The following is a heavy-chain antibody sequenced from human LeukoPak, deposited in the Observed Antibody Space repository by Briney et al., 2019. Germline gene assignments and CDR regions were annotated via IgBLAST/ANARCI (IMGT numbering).Heavy chain of an antibody. CDR2: INPSGGST. V-gene: IGHV1-46*01. Sequence: ASVKVSCKASGFTFTSYYMHWVRQAPGQGLEWMGIINPSGGSTSYAQKFQGRVTMTRDTSTSTVYMELSSLRSEDTAVYYRARGFPCGGDCYRFDPWGQGTLVTVSS. CDR3: ARGFPCGGDCYRFDP. J-gene: IGHJ5*02. D-gene: IGHD2-21*01. CDR1: GFTFTSYY.